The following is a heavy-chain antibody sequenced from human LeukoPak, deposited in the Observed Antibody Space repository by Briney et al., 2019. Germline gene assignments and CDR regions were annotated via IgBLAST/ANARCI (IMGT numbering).Heavy chain of an antibody. CDR3: ARGGRAAAGQFDP. J-gene: IGHJ5*02. Sequence: GASVKVSCKASGYTFTSYDINWVRQAPGQGLEWMGIINPSGGSTSYAQKFQGRVTMTRDMSTSTVYMELSSLRSEDTAVYYCARGGRAAAGQFDPWGQGTLVTVSS. D-gene: IGHD6-13*01. CDR1: GYTFTSYD. V-gene: IGHV1-46*01. CDR2: INPSGGST.